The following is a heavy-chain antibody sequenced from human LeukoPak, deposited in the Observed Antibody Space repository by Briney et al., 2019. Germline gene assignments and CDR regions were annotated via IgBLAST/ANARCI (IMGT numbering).Heavy chain of an antibody. CDR3: ARDWVVGVVVVAAGY. D-gene: IGHD2-15*01. V-gene: IGHV1-18*01. Sequence: ASVKVSCKASGYPFTSYGISWVRQAPGQGLEWMGWISTYNGNTNYAQKFQDIVTMTTDTSMSTAYMQLKSLRSDDTAVYYCARDWVVGVVVVAAGYWGQGTLVTVSS. CDR1: GYPFTSYG. CDR2: ISTYNGNT. J-gene: IGHJ4*02.